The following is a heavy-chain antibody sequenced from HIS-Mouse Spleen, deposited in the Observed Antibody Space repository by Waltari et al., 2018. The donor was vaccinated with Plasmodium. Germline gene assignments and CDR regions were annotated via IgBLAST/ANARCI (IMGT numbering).Heavy chain of an antibody. V-gene: IGHV4-31*03. D-gene: IGHD7-27*01. J-gene: IGHJ3*02. CDR1: GGSIRHGGSY. CDR2: IYYSGST. CDR3: ARSSTGEGNAFDI. Sequence: QVQLQESGPGLVKPSQTLSLTCTVSGGSIRHGGSYCSWIRQHPGKGLEWIGYIYYSGSTYYNPSLKSRVTISVDTSKNQFSLKLSSVTAADTAVYYCARSSTGEGNAFDIWGQGTMVTVSS.